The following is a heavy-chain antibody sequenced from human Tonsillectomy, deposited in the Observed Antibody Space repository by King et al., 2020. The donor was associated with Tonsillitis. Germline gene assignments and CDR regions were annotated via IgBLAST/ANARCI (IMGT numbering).Heavy chain of an antibody. J-gene: IGHJ3*02. CDR2: ISGSAGST. Sequence: VQLVESGGDLVQPGGSLRLSCAAAGFTFSSYAMSWVRQAPGKGLESVSGISGSAGSTYYADSVKGRFTISRDSSKNTLYLQMNSLRAEDTAVYYCAKDAARDSLTGHPNDAFDIWGQGTTVTVSS. CDR1: GFTFSSYA. CDR3: AKDAARDSLTGHPNDAFDI. D-gene: IGHD3-9*01. V-gene: IGHV3-23*04.